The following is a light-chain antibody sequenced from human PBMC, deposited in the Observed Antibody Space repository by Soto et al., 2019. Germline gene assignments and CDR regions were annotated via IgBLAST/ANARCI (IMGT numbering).Light chain of an antibody. CDR1: QTVSRNN. CDR3: QQHGDAPIT. J-gene: IGKJ5*01. CDR2: GAS. V-gene: IGKV3-20*01. Sequence: EMVLTQSPGTLSLSPGERASLSCRASQTVSRNNLVWYQQRPGQPPRLLIYGASSRATGIPDRFSGSGSGTDFSLTISRLEPEDFAVYYCQQHGDAPITFSQGTRLEIK.